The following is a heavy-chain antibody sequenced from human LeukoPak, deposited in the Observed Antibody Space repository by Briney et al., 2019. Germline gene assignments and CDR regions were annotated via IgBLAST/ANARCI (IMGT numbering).Heavy chain of an antibody. Sequence: SETLSLTCTVSGGSISSSSYYWGWIRQPPGKGLEWIGSIYYSGSTYYNPSLKSRVTISVDTSKNQFSLKLSSVTAADTAVYYCASLKVAAGAFFDYWGQGTLVTVSS. CDR1: GGSISSSSYY. CDR2: IYYSGST. J-gene: IGHJ4*02. D-gene: IGHD2-15*01. V-gene: IGHV4-39*01. CDR3: ASLKVAAGAFFDY.